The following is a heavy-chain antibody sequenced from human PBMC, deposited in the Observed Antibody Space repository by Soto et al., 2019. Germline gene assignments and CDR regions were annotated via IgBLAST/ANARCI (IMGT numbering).Heavy chain of an antibody. D-gene: IGHD5-12*01. CDR1: GASISSGDYF. Sequence: SETLSLTCTVSGASISSGDYFWSWIRQSPGKGLEWIGYIYDSGSSYYNPSLKSRVSMSVDTSKNQFSLKLSSVTAADTAVYYCAREKGYISGPKNFDYWGQGTLVTVSS. V-gene: IGHV4-30-4*01. CDR3: AREKGYISGPKNFDY. J-gene: IGHJ4*02. CDR2: IYDSGSS.